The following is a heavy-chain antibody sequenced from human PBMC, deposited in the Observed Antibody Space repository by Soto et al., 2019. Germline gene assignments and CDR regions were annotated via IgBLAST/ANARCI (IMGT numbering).Heavy chain of an antibody. D-gene: IGHD1-1*01. V-gene: IGHV3-33*01. J-gene: IGHJ6*02. CDR2: MWYDRSHT. CDR1: GFTFSSYA. Sequence: QAHLVESGGGVVQPGGSLRLSCAASGFTFSSYAMHWVRQAPGKGLEWVALMWYDRSHTYYAESVKGRFNISRDESKNMLFQHMSGLRAEDTAVYYCSRDRSWRTGYYSGIDVWGQGTKVTVS. CDR3: SRDRSWRTGYYSGIDV.